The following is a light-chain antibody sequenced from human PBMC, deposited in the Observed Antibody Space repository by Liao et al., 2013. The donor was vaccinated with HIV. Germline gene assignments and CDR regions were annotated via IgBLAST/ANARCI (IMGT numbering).Light chain of an antibody. CDR1: NIGSKS. J-gene: IGLJ3*02. Sequence: SYVLTQPPSVSVAPGKTARITCGGNNIGSKSVHWYQQKPGQAPVLVIYYDSDRPSGIPERFSGSNSGNTATLTISRVEAGDEADYYCQAWDIRTGVFGGGTKLTVL. V-gene: IGLV3-21*01. CDR2: YDS. CDR3: QAWDIRTGV.